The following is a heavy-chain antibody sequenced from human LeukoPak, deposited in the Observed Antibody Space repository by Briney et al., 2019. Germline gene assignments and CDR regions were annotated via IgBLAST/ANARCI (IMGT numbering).Heavy chain of an antibody. J-gene: IGHJ4*02. D-gene: IGHD6-19*01. Sequence: PGGSLRLSCAASGFTFYDYAMHWVRQAPGKGLEWVSGISWNSGSIGYADSVKGRFTISRDNAKNTLYLQMNSLRAEDTAVYYCARGRDSSGWSNLDYWGQGTLVTVSS. CDR2: ISWNSGSI. V-gene: IGHV3-9*01. CDR3: ARGRDSSGWSNLDY. CDR1: GFTFYDYA.